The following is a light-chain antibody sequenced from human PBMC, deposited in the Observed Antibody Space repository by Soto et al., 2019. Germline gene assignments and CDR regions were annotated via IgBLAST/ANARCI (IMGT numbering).Light chain of an antibody. V-gene: IGKV1-39*01. Sequence: DIQMTQSPSTLSASVGDTVTVTCRASQSVSGWLAWYQQKPGKAPKVLIYAASNLQSGVPSRFSGSGSGTDFTLTISSLQPEDFATYYCQQSYSTPITFGQGTRLEIK. CDR3: QQSYSTPIT. CDR2: AAS. CDR1: QSVSGW. J-gene: IGKJ5*01.